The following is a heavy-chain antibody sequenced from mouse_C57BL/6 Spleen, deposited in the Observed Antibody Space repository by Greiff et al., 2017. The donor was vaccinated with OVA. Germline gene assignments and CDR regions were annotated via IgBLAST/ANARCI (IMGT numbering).Heavy chain of an antibody. J-gene: IGHJ4*01. CDR2: IYPRDGST. V-gene: IGHV1-85*01. CDR1: GYTFTSYD. CDR3: ARGAPYDG. D-gene: IGHD2-3*01. Sequence: VKVVESGPELVKPGASVKLSCKASGYTFTSYDINWVKQRPGQGLEWIGWIYPRDGSTKSNEKFKGKATLTVYTSSSTAYLKLHGRASEDSAVYFCARGAPYDGWGQGTSVTVSS.